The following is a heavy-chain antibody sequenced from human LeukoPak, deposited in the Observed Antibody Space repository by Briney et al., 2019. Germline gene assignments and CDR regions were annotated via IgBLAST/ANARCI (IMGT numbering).Heavy chain of an antibody. CDR1: GYTLTELS. V-gene: IGHV1-24*01. D-gene: IGHD5-24*01. CDR2: FDPEDGET. J-gene: IGHJ3*02. Sequence: ASVKVSCKVSGYTLTELSMHWVRQAPGKGLEWMGGFDPEDGETIYAQKFQGRVTMTGDTSTSTVYMELSSLRSEDTAVYYCARVRDGYNDAYDIWGQGTMVTVPS. CDR3: ARVRDGYNDAYDI.